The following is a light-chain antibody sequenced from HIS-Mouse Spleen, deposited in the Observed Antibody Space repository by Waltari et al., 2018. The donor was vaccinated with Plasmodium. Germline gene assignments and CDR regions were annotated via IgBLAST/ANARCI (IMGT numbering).Light chain of an antibody. Sequence: EIVLTQSPGTLSLSPGERATLSCRASQSVSSSYLTWDQQKPGQAPRLLIYGASSRATGIPDRFRCSGSGTDVTLTISRLEPEDFAVYYCQQYGSSSWTFGQGTKVEIK. V-gene: IGKV3-20*01. CDR2: GAS. CDR1: QSVSSSY. J-gene: IGKJ1*01. CDR3: QQYGSSSWT.